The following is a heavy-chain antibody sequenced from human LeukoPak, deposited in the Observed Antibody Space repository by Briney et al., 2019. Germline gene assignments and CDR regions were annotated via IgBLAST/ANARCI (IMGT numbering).Heavy chain of an antibody. Sequence: SETLSLTCTVSGGSISSSNYYWGWIRQPPGKGLEWIGNFYYSGSTYYNPSLKSRVTISVDTSKNQFSLKLSSVTAADTAVYYCARGAMVRGVNTKVRGYNWFDPWGQGTLVTVSS. V-gene: IGHV4-39*01. J-gene: IGHJ5*02. CDR1: GGSISSSNYY. CDR2: FYYSGST. D-gene: IGHD3-10*01. CDR3: ARGAMVRGVNTKVRGYNWFDP.